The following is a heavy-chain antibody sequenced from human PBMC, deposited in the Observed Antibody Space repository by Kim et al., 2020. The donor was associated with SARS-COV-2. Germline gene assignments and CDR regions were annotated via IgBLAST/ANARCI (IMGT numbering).Heavy chain of an antibody. D-gene: IGHD5-12*01. J-gene: IGHJ4*02. CDR2: IYTSGST. Sequence: SETLSLTCTVSGGSISSYYWSWIRQPAGKGLEWIGRIYTSGSTNYNPSLKSRVTMSVDTSKNQFSLKLSSVTAADTAVYYCARDHDVDGYNSDEGRIFDYWGQGTLVTVSS. CDR1: GGSISSYY. CDR3: ARDHDVDGYNSDEGRIFDY. V-gene: IGHV4-4*07.